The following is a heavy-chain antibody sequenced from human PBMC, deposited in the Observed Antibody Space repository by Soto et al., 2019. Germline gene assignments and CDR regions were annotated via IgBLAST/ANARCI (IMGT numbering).Heavy chain of an antibody. V-gene: IGHV3-53*01. CDR3: ARYSYYYYGMDV. CDR1: GFTVSSNY. J-gene: IGHJ6*02. D-gene: IGHD4-4*01. Sequence: VGSLRLSCAASGFTVSSNYMSCVRQAPGKGLEWVSVIYSGGSTYYADSVKGRFTISRDNSKNTLYLQMNSLRAEDTAVYYCARYSYYYYGMDVWGQGTTVTVSS. CDR2: IYSGGST.